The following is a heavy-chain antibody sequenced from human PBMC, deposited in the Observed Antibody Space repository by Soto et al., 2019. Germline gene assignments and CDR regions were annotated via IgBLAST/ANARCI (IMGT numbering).Heavy chain of an antibody. J-gene: IGHJ6*03. Sequence: PGGSLRLSCAASGFTFSSYWMSWVRQAPGKGLEWVANIKQDGSEKYYVDSVKGRFTISRDNAENSLYLQMNSLRAEDTAVYYCARGNRRRGITIFGVVRGYYMDVWGKGTTVTVSS. CDR2: IKQDGSEK. CDR3: ARGNRRRGITIFGVVRGYYMDV. V-gene: IGHV3-7*01. CDR1: GFTFSSYW. D-gene: IGHD3-3*01.